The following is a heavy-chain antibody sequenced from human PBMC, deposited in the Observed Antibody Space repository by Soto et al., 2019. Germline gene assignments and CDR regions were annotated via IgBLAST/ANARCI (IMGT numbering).Heavy chain of an antibody. D-gene: IGHD6-19*01. CDR2: ISGSGGRT. CDR1: GFIFSNYG. J-gene: IGHJ4*02. CDR3: AKDLSIAVAGNY. V-gene: IGHV3-23*01. Sequence: GGSLRLSCEASGFIFSNYGMNWVRQAPGMGLEWVSAISGSGGRTYYADSVKGRFTISSDSSKNTLYLQMNSLRAEDTAVYYCAKDLSIAVAGNYWGQGTLVTVSS.